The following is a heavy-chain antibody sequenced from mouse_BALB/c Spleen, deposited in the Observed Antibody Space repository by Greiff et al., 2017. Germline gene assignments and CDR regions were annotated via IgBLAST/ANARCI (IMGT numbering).Heavy chain of an antibody. CDR2: ISSGGSYT. Sequence: EVKLMESGGDLVKPGGSLKLSCAASGFTFSSYAMSWVRQSPEKRLEWVAEISSGGSYTYYPDTVTGRFTISRDNAKNTLYLEMSSLRSEDTAMYYCARAVVARRYFDYWGQGTTLTVSS. V-gene: IGHV5-9-4*01. J-gene: IGHJ2*01. D-gene: IGHD1-1*01. CDR3: ARAVVARRYFDY. CDR1: GFTFSSYA.